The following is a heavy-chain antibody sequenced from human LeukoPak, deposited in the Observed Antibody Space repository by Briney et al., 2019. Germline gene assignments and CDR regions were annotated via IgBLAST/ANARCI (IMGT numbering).Heavy chain of an antibody. D-gene: IGHD3-10*01. CDR2: INHSGST. J-gene: IGHJ6*03. V-gene: IGHV4-34*01. CDR1: GGSFSGYY. Sequence: SETLSLTCAVYGGSFSGYYWSWIRQPPGKGLEWVGEINHSGSTNYNPSLKSRVPISVDTSKNQFFLKLSPVTTADTAVYYFARGALLWFRPKLYYYYMDVWGKGTTVTVSS. CDR3: ARGALLWFRPKLYYYYMDV.